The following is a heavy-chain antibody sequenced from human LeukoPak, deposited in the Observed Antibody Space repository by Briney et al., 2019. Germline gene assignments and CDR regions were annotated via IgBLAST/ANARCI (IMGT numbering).Heavy chain of an antibody. CDR2: IIPIFGTA. CDR1: GGTFSSYA. V-gene: IGHV1-69*13. D-gene: IGHD6-13*01. Sequence: SVKVSCKASGGTFSSYAISWVRQAPGQGLEWVGGIIPIFGTANYAQKFQGRVTITADESTSTAYMELSSLRSEDTAVYYCARDGVAAAGWGAFDIWGQGTMVTVSS. J-gene: IGHJ3*02. CDR3: ARDGVAAAGWGAFDI.